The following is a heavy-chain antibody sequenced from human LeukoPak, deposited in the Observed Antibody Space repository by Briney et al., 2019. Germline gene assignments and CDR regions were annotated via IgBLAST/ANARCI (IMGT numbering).Heavy chain of an antibody. Sequence: GGSLRLSCTASAFTLSSYEMSWIRQAPGKGLEWVSSIDYSGGSTHYADSVMGRFTISRDNSKNTLYLQMNSLRAEDTAVYYCAKVLDGDYVVYWGQGTLVTVSS. V-gene: IGHV3-23*01. D-gene: IGHD3/OR15-3a*01. CDR2: IDYSGGST. CDR1: AFTLSSYE. J-gene: IGHJ4*02. CDR3: AKVLDGDYVVY.